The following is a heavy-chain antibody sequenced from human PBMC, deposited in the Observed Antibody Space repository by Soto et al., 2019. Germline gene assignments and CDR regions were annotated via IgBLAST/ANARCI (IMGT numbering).Heavy chain of an antibody. CDR2: INAGNGNT. D-gene: IGHD3-9*01. V-gene: IGHV1-3*01. Sequence: ASVKVSCKASGYTFTSYAMHWVRQAPGQRLEWMGWINAGNGNTKYSQKFQGRVTITWDTTASTAYMKLSSLRSEDTAVYYCAGKRRWLLSVCHQRVEDYYGMDVWGQGTTVTVSS. CDR3: AGKRRWLLSVCHQRVEDYYGMDV. CDR1: GYTFTSYA. J-gene: IGHJ6*02.